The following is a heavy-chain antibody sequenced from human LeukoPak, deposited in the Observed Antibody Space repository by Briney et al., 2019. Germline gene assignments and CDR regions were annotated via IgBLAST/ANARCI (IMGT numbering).Heavy chain of an antibody. CDR3: ARGPPNWGYDY. D-gene: IGHD7-27*01. CDR2: INVGNGNT. J-gene: IGHJ4*02. V-gene: IGHV1-3*01. Sequence: ASVTVSFTASGYIFTSYAMYWVRQAPGQRLEWMGWINVGNGNTKYSQKFQGRVTITRDTSASTAYMELSSLRSEDTAVYYCARGPPNWGYDYWGPGTLVTVSS. CDR1: GYIFTSYA.